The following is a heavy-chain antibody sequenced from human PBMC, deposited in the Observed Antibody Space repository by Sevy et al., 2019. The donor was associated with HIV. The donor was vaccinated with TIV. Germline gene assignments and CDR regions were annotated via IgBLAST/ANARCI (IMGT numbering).Heavy chain of an antibody. D-gene: IGHD2-21*02. V-gene: IGHV3-30*04. CDR2: TSHDGKYN. CDR1: GFTFSSYD. CDR3: ARLFSCGGDCYYLDY. J-gene: IGHJ4*02. Sequence: GGSLRLSCAGSGFTFSSYDMHWVRQPPGKGLEWVAVTSHDGKYNNYADSVKVRFTISRDNFKNTLYLQMNSLRVEDTAVYFCARLFSCGGDCYYLDYWGQGALVTVSS.